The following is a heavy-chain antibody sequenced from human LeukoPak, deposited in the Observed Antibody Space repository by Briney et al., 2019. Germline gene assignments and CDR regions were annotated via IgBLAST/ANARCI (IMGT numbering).Heavy chain of an antibody. CDR2: IKQDGSEK. CDR3: ARGDDCSGGSCYLLDYYYMDV. Sequence: PAGGSLRLSCAASGFTFSSYWMSWVRQAPGKGLEWVANIKQDGSEKYYVDPVKGRFTISRDNAKNSLYLQMNSLRAEDTAVYYCARGDDCSGGSCYLLDYYYMDVWGKGTTVTVSS. V-gene: IGHV3-7*01. CDR1: GFTFSSYW. J-gene: IGHJ6*03. D-gene: IGHD2-15*01.